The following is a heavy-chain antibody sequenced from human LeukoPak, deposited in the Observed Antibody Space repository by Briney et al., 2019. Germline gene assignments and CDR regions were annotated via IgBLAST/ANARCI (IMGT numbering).Heavy chain of an antibody. CDR3: ARVQYYDFWSGSDY. CDR1: GYTFTSYG. CDR2: ISAYNGNT. D-gene: IGHD3-3*01. V-gene: IGHV1-18*01. J-gene: IGHJ4*02. Sequence: GASVKVSCKASGYTFTSYGISCVRQAPGQGREWMGWISAYNGNTNYAQKLQGRVTMTTDTSTSTAYMELRSLRSDDTAVYYCARVQYYDFWSGSDYWGQGTLVTVSS.